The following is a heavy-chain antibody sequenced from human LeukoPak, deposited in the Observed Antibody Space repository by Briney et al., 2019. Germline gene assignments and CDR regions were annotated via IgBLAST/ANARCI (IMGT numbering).Heavy chain of an antibody. V-gene: IGHV4-31*03. CDR3: AREIAARYNWFDP. CDR2: IYYSGST. CDR1: GGSISSGGYY. D-gene: IGHD6-6*01. Sequence: SETLSLTCTVSGGSISSGGYYWSWIRQHPGKGLEWIGYIYYSGSTYYNPSLKSRVTISVDTSKNQFSLKLNSVTAADTAVYYCAREIAARYNWFDPWGQGTLVTVSS. J-gene: IGHJ5*02.